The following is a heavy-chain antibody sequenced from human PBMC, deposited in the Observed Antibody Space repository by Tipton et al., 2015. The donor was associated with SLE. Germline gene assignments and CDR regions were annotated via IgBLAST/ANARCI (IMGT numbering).Heavy chain of an antibody. Sequence: TLSLTCTVSGGSISSYYWSWIRQPPGKGLEWIGYIYYSGSTNYNPSLKSRVTISVDTSKNQLSLKLSSVTAADSAVYYCARVGTGGEAFDIWGQGTMVTVSS. CDR1: GGSISSYY. V-gene: IGHV4-59*01. CDR3: ARVGTGGEAFDI. J-gene: IGHJ3*02. CDR2: IYYSGST. D-gene: IGHD7-27*01.